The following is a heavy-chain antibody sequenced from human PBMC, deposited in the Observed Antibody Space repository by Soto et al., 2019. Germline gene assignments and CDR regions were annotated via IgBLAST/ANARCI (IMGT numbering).Heavy chain of an antibody. J-gene: IGHJ4*02. V-gene: IGHV3-30-3*01. Sequence: PGGSLRLSCAASGFTFSSYAMHWVRQAPGKGLEWVAVISYDGSNKYYADSVKGRFTISRDNSKNTLYLQMNSLRAEDTAVYYCARGKLGATRSQDYWGQGTLVTVSS. CDR3: ARGKLGATRSQDY. D-gene: IGHD1-26*01. CDR2: ISYDGSNK. CDR1: GFTFSSYA.